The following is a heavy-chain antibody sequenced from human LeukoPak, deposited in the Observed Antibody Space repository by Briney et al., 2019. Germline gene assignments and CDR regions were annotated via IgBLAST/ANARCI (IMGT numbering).Heavy chain of an antibody. CDR1: GYTFTSYG. J-gene: IGHJ6*02. Sequence: ASVKVSCKASGYTFTSYGISWVRQAPGQGLEWMGWINPNSGGTNYAQKFQGRVTMTRDTSISTAYMELSRLRSDDTAVYYCARVKCSSTSCYDVYYYYGMDVWGQGTTVTVSS. V-gene: IGHV1-2*02. D-gene: IGHD2-2*01. CDR2: INPNSGGT. CDR3: ARVKCSSTSCYDVYYYYGMDV.